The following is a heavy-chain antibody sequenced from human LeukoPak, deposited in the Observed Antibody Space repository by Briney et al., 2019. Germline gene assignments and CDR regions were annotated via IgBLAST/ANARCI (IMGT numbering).Heavy chain of an antibody. Sequence: ASVKVSCKASGYTFTSYDINWVGQATGQGLEWMGWMNPNSGNTGHAQKFQGRVTITRNTSISTAYMVLSSLRSEDTAVYYCARGSYYCSGGSCYPLEYWGQGTLVTVSS. CDR1: GYTFTSYD. V-gene: IGHV1-8*03. CDR2: MNPNSGNT. CDR3: ARGSYYCSGGSCYPLEY. J-gene: IGHJ4*02. D-gene: IGHD2-15*01.